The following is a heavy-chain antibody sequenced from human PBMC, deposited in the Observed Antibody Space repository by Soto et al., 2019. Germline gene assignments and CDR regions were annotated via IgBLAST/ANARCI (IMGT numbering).Heavy chain of an antibody. CDR1: GYTFTSYG. CDR3: ARTSIAARLNTHFDY. V-gene: IGHV1-18*01. J-gene: IGHJ4*02. D-gene: IGHD6-6*01. Sequence: ASVKVSCKASGYTFTSYGISWVRQAPGQGLEWMGWISAYNGNTNYAQKLQGRVTMTTDTSTSTAYMELRSLRSDDTAVYYCARTSIAARLNTHFDYWGQGTLVTVSS. CDR2: ISAYNGNT.